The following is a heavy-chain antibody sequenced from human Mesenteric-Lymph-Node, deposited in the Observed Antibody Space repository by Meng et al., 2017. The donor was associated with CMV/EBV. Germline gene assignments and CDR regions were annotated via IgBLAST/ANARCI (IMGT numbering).Heavy chain of an antibody. CDR3: VRVAYGSGNSYIPFEH. D-gene: IGHD3-10*01. CDR1: GLPLRSYA. J-gene: IGHJ4*02. CDR2: ISGSGDNT. V-gene: IGHV3-23*01. Sequence: GESLKISCAASGLPLRSYAMSWVRQAPGKGLEWVSSISGSGDNTYYANSVKGRLTISRDNAQNSLYLQMSSLRAEDTGVYYCVRVAYGSGNSYIPFEHWGQGTLVTVSS.